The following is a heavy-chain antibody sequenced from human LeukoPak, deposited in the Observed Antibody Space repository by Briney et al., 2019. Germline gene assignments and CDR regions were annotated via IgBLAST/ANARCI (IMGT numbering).Heavy chain of an antibody. V-gene: IGHV1-2*02. CDR3: ATGLRGYSGYDATDY. J-gene: IGHJ4*02. CDR1: GYTFTGYY. D-gene: IGHD5-12*01. CDR2: INPNSGGT. Sequence: GASVKVSCKASGYTFTGYYMHWVRQAPGQGLEWTGWINPNSGGTNYAQKFQGRVTMTRDTSISTAYMELSRLRSDDTAVYYCATGLRGYSGYDATDYWGQGTLVTVSS.